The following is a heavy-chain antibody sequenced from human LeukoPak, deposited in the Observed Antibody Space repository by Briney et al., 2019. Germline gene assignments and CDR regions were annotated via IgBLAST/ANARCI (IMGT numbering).Heavy chain of an antibody. Sequence: PGRSLRLSCAASGFTFSSYGMHWVRQAPGKGLEWVSVISHDGSNTYNTDSVKGRFTFSRDNSKNTLYLQMNSLRAEDTAVYYCARDVDYGGRLDNWGQGTLVTVSS. V-gene: IGHV3-30*03. CDR1: GFTFSSYG. D-gene: IGHD4-23*01. CDR2: ISHDGSNT. J-gene: IGHJ4*02. CDR3: ARDVDYGGRLDN.